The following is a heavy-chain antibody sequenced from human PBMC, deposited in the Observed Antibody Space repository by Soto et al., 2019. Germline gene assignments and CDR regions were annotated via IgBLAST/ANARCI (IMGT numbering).Heavy chain of an antibody. V-gene: IGHV1-18*01. J-gene: IGHJ4*01. D-gene: IGHD1-26*01. Sequence: ASVKVSCKASGYTFTSYGISWVRQAPGQGPEWMGWISAYGGNTNYTQKLQGRVTMTTDTSTSTAYMQLRNLRSDDAAVYSGTLVDLDYGGHGTLITVSS. CDR2: ISAYGGNT. CDR3: TLVDLDY. CDR1: GYTFTSYG.